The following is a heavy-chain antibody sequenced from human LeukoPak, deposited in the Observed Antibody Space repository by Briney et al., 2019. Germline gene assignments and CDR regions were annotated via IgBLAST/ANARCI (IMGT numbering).Heavy chain of an antibody. Sequence: KPSDTLSLTCAVYGWSFNDYYWNWIRQPPGKGLEWIGEINARGDTNYNPSLKSRVTISVDTSKKQFSLRLTSMIAADTALYYCARGQVPAARGYNWFDPWGQGTLVTVSS. CDR1: GWSFNDYY. V-gene: IGHV4-34*01. J-gene: IGHJ5*02. D-gene: IGHD2-2*01. CDR2: INARGDT. CDR3: ARGQVPAARGYNWFDP.